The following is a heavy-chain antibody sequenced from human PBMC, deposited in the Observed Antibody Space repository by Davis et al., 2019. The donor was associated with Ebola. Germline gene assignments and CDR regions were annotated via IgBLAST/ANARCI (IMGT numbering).Heavy chain of an antibody. CDR3: ARDDSGTIKGWFDP. D-gene: IGHD4/OR15-4a*01. Sequence: GGSLRLFCEASDFTVSGSTMNWVRQAPGKGLEWIACISTTGNTIYYADSVKGRFTISRDNAKKSLYLHMNGLRDEDTAVYYCARDDSGTIKGWFDPWGQGTLVTVSS. J-gene: IGHJ5*02. CDR2: ISTTGNTI. CDR1: DFTVSGST. V-gene: IGHV3-48*02.